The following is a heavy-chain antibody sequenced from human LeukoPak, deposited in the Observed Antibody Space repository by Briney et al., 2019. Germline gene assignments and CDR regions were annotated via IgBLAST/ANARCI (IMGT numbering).Heavy chain of an antibody. V-gene: IGHV1-2*02. CDR3: AREGGNVVVPAAILEYYYYGMDV. D-gene: IGHD2-2*02. CDR2: INPNSGGT. CDR1: GYTFTGYY. Sequence: ASVKVSCKASGYTFTGYYMHWVRQAPGQGLEWMGWINPNSGGTNYAQKFQGRVTMTRDTSISTAYMELSRLRSDDTAVYYCAREGGNVVVPAAILEYYYYGMDVWGQATTVTVSS. J-gene: IGHJ6*02.